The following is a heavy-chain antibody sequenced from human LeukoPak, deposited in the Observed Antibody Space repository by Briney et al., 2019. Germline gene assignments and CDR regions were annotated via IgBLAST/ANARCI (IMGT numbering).Heavy chain of an antibody. D-gene: IGHD3-22*01. Sequence: GSLRLSCAASGFTFSSYVMSWIRQPPGKGLEWIGEINHSGSTNYNPSLKSRVTISVDTSKNQFSLKLSSVTAADTAVYYCARRPLLPTYYYDSSGYEDHWGQGTLVTVSS. J-gene: IGHJ4*02. CDR3: ARRPLLPTYYYDSSGYEDH. CDR1: GFTFSSYV. CDR2: INHSGST. V-gene: IGHV4-34*01.